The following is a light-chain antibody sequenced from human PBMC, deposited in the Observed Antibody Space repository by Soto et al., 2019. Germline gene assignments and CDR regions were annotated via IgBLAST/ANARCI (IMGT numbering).Light chain of an antibody. J-gene: IGLJ1*01. Sequence: SHGLTHPPSVSVSPAQTASITCSGDKLGDKYACWYQQKPGQSPVLVIYQDSKRPSGIPERFSGSNSGNTATLTISGTQAMDEADYYCQTWDSSTGHYVFGTGTKV. CDR3: QTWDSSTGHYV. CDR1: KLGDKY. V-gene: IGLV3-1*01. CDR2: QDS.